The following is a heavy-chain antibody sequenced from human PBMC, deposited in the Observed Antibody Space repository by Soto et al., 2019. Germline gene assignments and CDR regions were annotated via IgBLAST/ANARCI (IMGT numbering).Heavy chain of an antibody. CDR3: ARAVTGYWYFDL. J-gene: IGHJ2*01. CDR1: GGSISSGGYS. CDR2: IYYSGST. Sequence: QVQLQESGPGLVKPSQTLSLTCTVSGGSISSGGYSWSWIRQHPGKGLEWIGYIYYSGSTYYNPSLKSRVTISVDTSKNQFSLKLSSVTAADTAVYYCARAVTGYWYFDLWGRGTLVTVSS. D-gene: IGHD4-17*01. V-gene: IGHV4-31*03.